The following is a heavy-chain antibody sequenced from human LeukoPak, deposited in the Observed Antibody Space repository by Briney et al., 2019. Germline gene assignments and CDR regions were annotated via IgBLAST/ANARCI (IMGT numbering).Heavy chain of an antibody. CDR3: ARGYDYVWGSYRHISENYYHMDV. CDR2: MNPNSGKT. D-gene: IGHD3-16*02. V-gene: IGHV1-8*01. Sequence: ASVKVSCKASGYTFTSYDINWVRQATGQGLEWMGWMNPNSGKTGYAQKFQGRVTMTRNTSISTAYMELSSLRSEDTAVYYCARGYDYVWGSYRHISENYYHMDVWGKGTTVTVSS. J-gene: IGHJ6*03. CDR1: GYTFTSYD.